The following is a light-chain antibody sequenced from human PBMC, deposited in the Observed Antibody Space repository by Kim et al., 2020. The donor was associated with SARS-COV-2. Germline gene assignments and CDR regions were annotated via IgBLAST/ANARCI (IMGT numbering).Light chain of an antibody. CDR3: KSRDSSGNLLV. J-gene: IGLJ2*01. Sequence: SSELTQDPSVSVALGQTVRITCQGDNLRTYYASWYQQKPGQAPVLVIFGKNNRPSGIPDRFPGSTSGNTASLTITGAQPEDEADYYCKSRDSSGNLLVFG. CDR1: NLRTYY. CDR2: GKN. V-gene: IGLV3-19*01.